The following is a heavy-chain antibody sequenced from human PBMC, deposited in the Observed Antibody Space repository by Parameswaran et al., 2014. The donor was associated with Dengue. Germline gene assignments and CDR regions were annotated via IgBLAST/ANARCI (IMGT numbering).Heavy chain of an antibody. Sequence: VRQMPGKGLEWMGWISAYNGNTNYAQKLQGRVTMTTDTSTSTAYMELRSLRSDDTAVYYCARGGSWQNPIDYWGQGTLVTVSS. J-gene: IGHJ4*02. CDR2: ISAYNGNT. CDR3: ARGGSWQNPIDY. V-gene: IGHV1-18*01. D-gene: IGHD6-13*01.